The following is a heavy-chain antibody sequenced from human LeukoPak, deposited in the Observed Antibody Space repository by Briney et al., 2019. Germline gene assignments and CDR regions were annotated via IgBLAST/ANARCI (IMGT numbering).Heavy chain of an antibody. CDR3: ATSLGIAAAGTIDY. CDR1: GYTFTSYD. V-gene: IGHV1-8*01. Sequence: ASVKVSCKASGYTFTSYDINWVRQATGQGLEWMGWMNPNSGNTGYAQKFQGRVTMTRNTSISTAYMELSSLRSEDTAVYYCATSLGIAAAGTIDYWGQGTLVTVSS. D-gene: IGHD6-13*01. CDR2: MNPNSGNT. J-gene: IGHJ4*02.